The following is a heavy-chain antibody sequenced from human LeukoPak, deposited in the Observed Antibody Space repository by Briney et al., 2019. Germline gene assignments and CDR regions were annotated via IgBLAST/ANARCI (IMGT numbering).Heavy chain of an antibody. V-gene: IGHV3-21*01. Sequence: PGGSLRLSCAASGFTSGTSWMNWVRQAPGKGLEWVSSISSSSSYIYYADSVKGRFTISRDNAKNSLYLQMNSLRAEDTAVYYCARELDIVVVPAAIGNWFDPWGQGTLVTVSS. CDR3: ARELDIVVVPAAIGNWFDP. CDR2: ISSSSSYI. J-gene: IGHJ5*02. CDR1: GFTSGTSW. D-gene: IGHD2-2*03.